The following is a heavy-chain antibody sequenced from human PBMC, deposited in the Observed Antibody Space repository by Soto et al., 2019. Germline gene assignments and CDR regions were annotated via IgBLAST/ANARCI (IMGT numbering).Heavy chain of an antibody. Sequence: VQLEQSGAEVKGPGASVKVSCKASGYTFTNYYMHWVRQATGQGLEWMGWMNPRSGGTKYAQAFQDRVTMTRVASISTAYMEVTSLRPGDTAVYFCARSDDSTSYPLDLWGPGPLVTVSS. CDR1: GYTFTNYY. D-gene: IGHD4-4*01. CDR2: MNPRSGGT. CDR3: ARSDDSTSYPLDL. V-gene: IGHV1-2*02. J-gene: IGHJ5*02.